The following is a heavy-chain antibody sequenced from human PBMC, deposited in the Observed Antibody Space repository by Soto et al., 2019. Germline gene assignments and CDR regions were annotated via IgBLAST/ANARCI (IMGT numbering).Heavy chain of an antibody. J-gene: IGHJ4*02. V-gene: IGHV4-39*07. CDR3: ARVDPGIAVAGTYYFDY. CDR2: IYYSGST. Sequence: SETLSLTCTVSGGSISSSSYYWGWIRQPPGKGLEWIGSIYYSGSTYYNPSLKSRVTISVDTSKNQFSLKLSSVTAADTAVYYCARVDPGIAVAGTYYFDYWGQGTLVTVSS. CDR1: GGSISSSSYY. D-gene: IGHD6-19*01.